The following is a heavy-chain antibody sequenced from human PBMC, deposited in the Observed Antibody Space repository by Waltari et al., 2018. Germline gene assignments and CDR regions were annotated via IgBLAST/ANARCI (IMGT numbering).Heavy chain of an antibody. V-gene: IGHV3-23*04. Sequence: EVQLVESGGGLVQPGRSLRLSCTASGFTFGDYAMSWFRQAPGKGLEWVSAISGSGGSTYSADSVNGRFTISRDNSKHTLYRQMNSLRAEDTAVDYCAKGYLDFGGSYREPLDDWGQGTLVTVSS. J-gene: IGHJ4*02. CDR2: ISGSGGST. D-gene: IGHD1-26*01. CDR1: GFTFGDYA. CDR3: AKGYLDFGGSYREPLDD.